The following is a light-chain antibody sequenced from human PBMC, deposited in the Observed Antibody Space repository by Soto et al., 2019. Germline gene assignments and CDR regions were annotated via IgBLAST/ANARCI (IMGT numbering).Light chain of an antibody. CDR1: MRDVGAYNL. Sequence: QAVVTQPASVSGSAGQSITISCSGTMRDVGAYNLVSWYQQHPGTAPKLIIYEVRNRPSGISSRFSGSRSGNTASLTISGLQSEDEGHYYCSAYTARSTLVFGGGTKLTVL. V-gene: IGLV2-14*01. CDR3: SAYTARSTLV. CDR2: EVR. J-gene: IGLJ3*02.